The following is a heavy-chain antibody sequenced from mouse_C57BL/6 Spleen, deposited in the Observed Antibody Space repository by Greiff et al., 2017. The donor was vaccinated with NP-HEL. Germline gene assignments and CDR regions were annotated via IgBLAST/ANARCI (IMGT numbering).Heavy chain of an antibody. CDR1: GYTFTSYW. V-gene: IGHV1-69*01. CDR3: ARGRWGYFDV. CDR2: IDPSDSYT. J-gene: IGHJ1*03. D-gene: IGHD1-1*02. Sequence: QVQLKQPGAELVMPGASVKLSCKASGYTFTSYWMHWVKQRPGQGLEWIGEIDPSDSYTNYNQKFKGKSTLTVDKSSSTAYMQLSSLTSEDSAVYYCARGRWGYFDVWGTGTTVTVSS.